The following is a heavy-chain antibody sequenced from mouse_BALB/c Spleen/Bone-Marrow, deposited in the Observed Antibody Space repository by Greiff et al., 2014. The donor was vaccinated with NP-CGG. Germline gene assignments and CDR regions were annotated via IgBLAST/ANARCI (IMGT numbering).Heavy chain of an antibody. CDR2: IYPGDGDT. D-gene: IGHD2-1*01. J-gene: IGHJ4*01. Sequence: VQLQQSRAELARPGASVKLSCKASGYTFTSYWMQWVKQRPGQGLEWIGAIYPGDGDTRYTQKFKGKATLTADKSSSTAYMQLSSLASEDSAVYYCARWGNSYAMDYWGQGTSVTVSS. CDR1: GYTFTSYW. CDR3: ARWGNSYAMDY. V-gene: IGHV1-87*01.